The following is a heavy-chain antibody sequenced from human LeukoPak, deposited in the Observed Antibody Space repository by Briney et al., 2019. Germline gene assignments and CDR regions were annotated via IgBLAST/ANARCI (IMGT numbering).Heavy chain of an antibody. D-gene: IGHD3-3*01. Sequence: ASVKVSCTASGYTFTSYAMNWVRQAPGQGLEWMGWINTNTGNPTYAQGFTGRFVFSLGTSVSTAYLQISSLKAEDTAVYYCAREPVLEWLLYYYYGMDVWGQGTTVTVSS. V-gene: IGHV7-4-1*02. J-gene: IGHJ6*02. CDR2: INTNTGNP. CDR3: AREPVLEWLLYYYYGMDV. CDR1: GYTFTSYA.